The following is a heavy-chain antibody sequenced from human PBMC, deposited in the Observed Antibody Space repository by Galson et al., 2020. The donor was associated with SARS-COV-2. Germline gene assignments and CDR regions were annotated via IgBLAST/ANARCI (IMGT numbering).Heavy chain of an antibody. Sequence: NSGGSLRLSCAASGFTFSDYYMSWVRQAPGKGLEWVSYISSSGSSINYATSVKGRFTISRDNAKNSLNLQMNGLRVEDTAVYYCARVGDCSGGICYGAEYFQHWGQGTLGTVAS. CDR1: GFTFSDYY. J-gene: IGHJ1*01. V-gene: IGHV3-11*04. D-gene: IGHD2-15*01. CDR3: ARVGDCSGGICYGAEYFQH. CDR2: ISSSGSSI.